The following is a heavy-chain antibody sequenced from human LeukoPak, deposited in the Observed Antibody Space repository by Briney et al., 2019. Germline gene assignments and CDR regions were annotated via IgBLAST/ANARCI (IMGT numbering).Heavy chain of an antibody. V-gene: IGHV1-2*02. J-gene: IGHJ4*02. D-gene: IGHD3-10*01. CDR3: ARGDGSGNSYGLIHDH. Sequence: ASVKVSCKASGYSLTGYYMHWVRQAPGRGLEWRGWLNPNTGGTNYAQKFQGRVTMTRYTSISTGYMELGRLTSDDTAVYYCARGDGSGNSYGLIHDHWGQGTLVIVSS. CDR2: LNPNTGGT. CDR1: GYSLTGYY.